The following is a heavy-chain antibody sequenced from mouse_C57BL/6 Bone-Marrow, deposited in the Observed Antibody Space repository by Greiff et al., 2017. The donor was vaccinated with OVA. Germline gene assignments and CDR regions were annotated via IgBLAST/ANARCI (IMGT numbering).Heavy chain of an antibody. Sequence: EVQRVESGPELVKPGDSVKISCKASGYSFTGYFMNWVMQSHGKSLEWIGRINPYNGDTFYNQKFKGKATLTVDKSSSTAHMELRSLTSEDSAVYYCARYRDYGPDYWGQGTTLTVSS. D-gene: IGHD1-1*01. J-gene: IGHJ2*01. V-gene: IGHV1-20*01. CDR3: ARYRDYGPDY. CDR1: GYSFTGYF. CDR2: INPYNGDT.